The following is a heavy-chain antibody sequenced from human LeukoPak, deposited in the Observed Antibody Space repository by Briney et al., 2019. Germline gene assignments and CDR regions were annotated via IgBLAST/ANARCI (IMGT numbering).Heavy chain of an antibody. CDR2: IYSGGST. V-gene: IGHV3-53*05. Sequence: PGGSLRLSCAASGFTVSSNYMSWVRQAPGKGLEWVSVIYSGGSTYYADSVKGRFTISRDNSKNTMYLHMNSLRAEDTAVYYCARADTNKIWYFDLWGRGTLVTVSS. CDR3: ARADTNKIWYFDL. D-gene: IGHD5-18*01. J-gene: IGHJ2*01. CDR1: GFTVSSNY.